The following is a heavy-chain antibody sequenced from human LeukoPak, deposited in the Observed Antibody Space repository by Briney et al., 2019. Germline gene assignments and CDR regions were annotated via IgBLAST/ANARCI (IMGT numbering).Heavy chain of an antibody. Sequence: HSGGSLRLSCAASGFTFSSYGMHWVRQAPGKGLEWVAVISYDGSNKYYADSVKGRFTISRDNSKNTLYLQMNSLRAEDTAVYYCATDFDWGQGTLVTVSS. V-gene: IGHV3-30*03. CDR2: ISYDGSNK. CDR1: GFTFSSYG. J-gene: IGHJ4*02. CDR3: ATDFD.